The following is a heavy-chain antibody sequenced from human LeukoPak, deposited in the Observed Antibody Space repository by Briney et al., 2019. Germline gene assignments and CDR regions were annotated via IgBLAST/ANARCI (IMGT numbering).Heavy chain of an antibody. CDR1: GGSISSYY. Sequence: PSETLPLTCTVSGGSISSYYWSWIRQPPGKGLEWIGYIYYSGSTNYNPSLKSRVTISVDTSKNQFSLKLSSVTAADTAVYYCARGSSWVKIDYWGQGTLVTVSS. D-gene: IGHD6-13*01. V-gene: IGHV4-59*01. CDR2: IYYSGST. CDR3: ARGSSWVKIDY. J-gene: IGHJ4*02.